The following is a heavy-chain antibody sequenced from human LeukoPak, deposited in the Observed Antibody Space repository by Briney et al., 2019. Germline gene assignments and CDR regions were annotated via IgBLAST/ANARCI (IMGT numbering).Heavy chain of an antibody. J-gene: IGHJ6*02. Sequence: GGSLRLSCAASGFTFTTYWMHWVRQAPGKGLVWVSHINSDGSITSYADSVKGRFTISRDNAKNTLYPQMNSLRAEDTAVYYCARDAVDTANAVWGQGTTVTVSS. CDR1: GFTFTTYW. CDR2: INSDGSIT. CDR3: ARDAVDTANAV. D-gene: IGHD5-18*01. V-gene: IGHV3-74*01.